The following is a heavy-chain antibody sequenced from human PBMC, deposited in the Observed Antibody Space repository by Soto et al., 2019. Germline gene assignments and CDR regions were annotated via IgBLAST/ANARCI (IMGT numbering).Heavy chain of an antibody. CDR3: ARVRPGNYRDY. CDR2: IKEDGSEK. Sequence: PXGSLRLSCSASGFTFSTFWMDWVRQAPGKGLEWVAKIKEDGSEKYYADSVKGRFIISRDNARNSVYLQMNSLRAEDTAVYYCARVRPGNYRDYWGQGTLVTVSS. J-gene: IGHJ4*02. D-gene: IGHD3-10*01. V-gene: IGHV3-7*03. CDR1: GFTFSTFW.